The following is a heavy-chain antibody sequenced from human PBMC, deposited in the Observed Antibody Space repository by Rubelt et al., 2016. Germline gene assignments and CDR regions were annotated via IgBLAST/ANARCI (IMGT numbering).Heavy chain of an antibody. D-gene: IGHD6-13*01. CDR2: IYPGDSDT. V-gene: IGHV5-51*01. J-gene: IGHJ4*02. Sequence: EVQLVQSGAEVKKPGESLKISCKGSGYSFTSYWIGWVRQMPGKGLEWMGIIYPGDSDTRYSPSFQGQVTISADKSISTAYLQWSRLKAAETAMYYCERQAAIAEAGKCPDYWGQGTLVTVSS. CDR1: GYSFTSYW. CDR3: ERQAAIAEAGKCPDY.